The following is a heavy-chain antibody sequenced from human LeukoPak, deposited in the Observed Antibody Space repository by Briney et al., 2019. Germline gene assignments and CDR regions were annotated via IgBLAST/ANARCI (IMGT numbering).Heavy chain of an antibody. J-gene: IGHJ3*02. CDR2: ISVSGSSI. V-gene: IGHV3-21*01. Sequence: PGGSLRLSCAASGFTFSSYSMNWVRQAPGNGLEWVSSISVSGSSIHYADSVKGRFTISRDNAKTSLYLQMDSLRAEDTAVYYCAKDLNWKPTDAFDIWGQGTMVTVSS. CDR1: GFTFSSYS. D-gene: IGHD1-20*01. CDR3: AKDLNWKPTDAFDI.